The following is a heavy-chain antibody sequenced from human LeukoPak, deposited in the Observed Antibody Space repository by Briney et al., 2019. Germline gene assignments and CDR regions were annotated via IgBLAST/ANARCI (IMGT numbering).Heavy chain of an antibody. CDR2: INPNSGGT. Sequence: ASVKVSCKASGYTFTGYYMHWVRQAPGQGLEWMGWINPNSGGTNYAQKFQGRVTMTRDTSISTAYMELSRLRSDDTAVYYCARLGRDGYNLLRSPRKHYFDYWGQGTLVTVSS. V-gene: IGHV1-2*02. CDR1: GYTFTGYY. J-gene: IGHJ4*02. CDR3: ARLGRDGYNLLRSPRKHYFDY. D-gene: IGHD5-24*01.